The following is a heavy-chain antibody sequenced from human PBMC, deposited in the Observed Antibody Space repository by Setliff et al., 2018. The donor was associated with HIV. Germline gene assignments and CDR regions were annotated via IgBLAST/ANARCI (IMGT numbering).Heavy chain of an antibody. CDR2: IPHSGST. CDR1: GASISSYY. Sequence: SETLSLTCNVSGASISSYYWSWIRQPPGKGREWIGYIPHSGSTHYNPSLKSRVTISIDTSKNQFYLKLRSVTAADTAVYYCARESLNLGELSSSHDASDIWGQGTMVTVSS. V-gene: IGHV4-59*12. CDR3: ARESLNLGELSSSHDASDI. D-gene: IGHD3-16*02. J-gene: IGHJ3*02.